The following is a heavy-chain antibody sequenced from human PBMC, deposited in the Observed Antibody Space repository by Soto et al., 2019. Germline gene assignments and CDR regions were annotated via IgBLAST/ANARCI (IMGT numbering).Heavy chain of an antibody. J-gene: IGHJ6*02. V-gene: IGHV3-48*02. D-gene: IGHD3-22*01. CDR1: GFTFSSFH. CDR3: ARVVVVIPPGYYYAMDF. Sequence: PGGSLRLSCAASGFTFSSFHMNWVRQAPGRGLEWVAYITSSSDTIYYSDSVKGRFTISRDNGKNSLFLQMNSLRDEDTAVYYCARVVVVIPPGYYYAMDFWGQGPTVTVSS. CDR2: ITSSSDTI.